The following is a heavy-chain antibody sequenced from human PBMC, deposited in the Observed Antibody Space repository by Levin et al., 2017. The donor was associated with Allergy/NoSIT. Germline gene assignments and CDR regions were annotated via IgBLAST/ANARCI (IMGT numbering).Heavy chain of an antibody. CDR2: INPNSGGT. CDR1: GYTFTGYY. V-gene: IGHV1-2*02. J-gene: IGHJ4*02. D-gene: IGHD3-10*01. Sequence: GESLKISCKASGYTFTGYYMHWVRQAPGQGLEWMGWINPNSGGTNYAQKFQGRVTMTRDTSISTAYMELSRLRSDDTAVYYCARDLPSGVSDYWGQGTLVTVSS. CDR3: ARDLPSGVSDY.